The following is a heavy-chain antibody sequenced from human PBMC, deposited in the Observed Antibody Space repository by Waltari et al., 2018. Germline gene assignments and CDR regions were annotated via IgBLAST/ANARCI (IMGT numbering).Heavy chain of an antibody. CDR1: GFTFDDYA. Sequence: EVQLVESGGGLVQPGRSLRLSCAASGFTFDDYAMHWVRQAPGKGLEWVSGMSWNSGSIGDADSVKGRFTISRDNAKNSLYLQMNSLRAEDTALYYCAKVSYDYVWGSYRPPEYYFDYWGQGTLVTVSS. D-gene: IGHD3-16*02. V-gene: IGHV3-9*01. CDR3: AKVSYDYVWGSYRPPEYYFDY. CDR2: MSWNSGSI. J-gene: IGHJ4*02.